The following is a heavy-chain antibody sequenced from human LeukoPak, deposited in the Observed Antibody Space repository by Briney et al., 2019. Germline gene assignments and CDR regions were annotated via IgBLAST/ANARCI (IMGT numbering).Heavy chain of an antibody. CDR3: ARDGTVYSSSWYGN. V-gene: IGHV3-49*04. D-gene: IGHD2-2*01. CDR2: IRSKTYGGTP. J-gene: IGHJ4*02. CDR1: GFTFDDYA. Sequence: GGSLRLSCAASGFTFDDYAMGWVRQAPGRGLEWVGFIRSKTYGGTPEYGASVKGRFTISRDGSRGIVYLQMTSLKMEDTAVYYCARDGTVYSSSWYGNWGQGTLVTVSS.